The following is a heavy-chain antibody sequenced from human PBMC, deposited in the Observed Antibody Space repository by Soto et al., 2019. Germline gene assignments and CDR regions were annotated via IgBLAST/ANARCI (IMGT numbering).Heavy chain of an antibody. CDR3: AAGGGLPRYS. D-gene: IGHD5-12*01. Sequence: LQLQESGSGLVKPSQTLSLTCAVSGGSISSGGYSWSWIRQPPGKGLEWIGYIHHSGSTYYNPSLKSRVPISVDWSKNQCSLKLSPVTAADTAVYYCAAGGGLPRYSGGQGPLVTVSS. V-gene: IGHV4-30-2*01. CDR1: GGSISSGGYS. J-gene: IGHJ5*01. CDR2: IHHSGST.